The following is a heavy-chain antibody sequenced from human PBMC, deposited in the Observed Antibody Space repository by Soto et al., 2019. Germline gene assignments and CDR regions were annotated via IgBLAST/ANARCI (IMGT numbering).Heavy chain of an antibody. CDR1: GGTFSSYA. J-gene: IGHJ4*02. CDR2: IIPIFGTA. CDR3: ARDDSSGYYYAG. D-gene: IGHD3-22*01. Sequence: GASVKVSCKASGGTFSSYAISWVRQAPGQGLEWMGGIIPIFGTANYAQKFQGRVTITADESTSTAYMELSSLRSEDTAVYYCARDDSSGYYYAGWGQGTLVTVSS. V-gene: IGHV1-69*13.